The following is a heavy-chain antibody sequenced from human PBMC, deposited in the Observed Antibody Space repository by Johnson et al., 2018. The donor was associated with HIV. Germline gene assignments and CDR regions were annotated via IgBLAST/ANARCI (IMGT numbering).Heavy chain of an antibody. V-gene: IGHV3-66*02. D-gene: IGHD1-14*01. CDR1: GFTVSSNY. CDR2: VYSGGTT. Sequence: VHLVESGGGLVQPGGSLRLSCAASGFTVSSNYMSWVRQAPGKGLESVSVVYSGGTTHYADSVKDRSTISRDNSKNTLYLQMNSLRAEDTAVYYCPVDTEAFDIWGQGTMVTVSS. J-gene: IGHJ3*02. CDR3: PVDTEAFDI.